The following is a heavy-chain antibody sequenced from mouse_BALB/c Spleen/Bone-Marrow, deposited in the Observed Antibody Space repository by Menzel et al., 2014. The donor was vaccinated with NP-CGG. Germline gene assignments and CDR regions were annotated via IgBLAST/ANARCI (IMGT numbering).Heavy chain of an antibody. J-gene: IGHJ4*01. CDR2: INPYNDGT. CDR1: GYTFXSYV. V-gene: IGHV1-14*01. Sequence: VQLQQSGPELVKPGASVKMSCKASGYTFXSYVMHWVKRKPGQGLEWIGYINPYNDGTKYNEKFKGKATLTSDKSSSTAYMELSSLTSEDSAVYYCTRGVYYDYDEGAMDYWGQGSSVTDSS. CDR3: TRGVYYDYDEGAMDY. D-gene: IGHD2-4*01.